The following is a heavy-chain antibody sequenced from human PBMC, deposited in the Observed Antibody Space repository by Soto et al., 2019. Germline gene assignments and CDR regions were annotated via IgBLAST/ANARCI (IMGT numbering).Heavy chain of an antibody. V-gene: IGHV4-34*01. CDR2: INHSGST. Sequence: SETLSLTCAVYGGSFSGYYWTWIRQPPGTGLEWIGEINHSGSTNYNPSLKSRVTISVDTSKNQFSLKLTSVTAADTAVDYCARDKITGRFDDRGQGTPVTVSS. J-gene: IGHJ4*02. CDR3: ARDKITGRFDD. CDR1: GGSFSGYY. D-gene: IGHD2-8*02.